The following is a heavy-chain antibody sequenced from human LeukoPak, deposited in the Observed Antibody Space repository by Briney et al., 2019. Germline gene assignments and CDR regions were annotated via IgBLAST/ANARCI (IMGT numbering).Heavy chain of an antibody. Sequence: PGGSLRLSCAASGFTFSRYAMNWVRQAPGKGLAWVSRINSDGSSTSYADSVKGRFTISRDHAKNTLYLQMNSLRAEDTAVYYCARVRSSGWSYFDYWGQGTLVTVSS. J-gene: IGHJ4*02. CDR2: INSDGSST. V-gene: IGHV3-74*01. CDR1: GFTFSRYA. D-gene: IGHD6-19*01. CDR3: ARVRSSGWSYFDY.